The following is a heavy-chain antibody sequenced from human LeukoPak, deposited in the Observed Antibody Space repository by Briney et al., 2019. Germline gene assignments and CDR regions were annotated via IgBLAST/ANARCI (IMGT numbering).Heavy chain of an antibody. V-gene: IGHV3-21*01. J-gene: IGHJ4*02. CDR3: AKDQSGGYSYGLFDY. CDR1: GFTFSDYS. CDR2: ITSSSSYI. Sequence: GGSLRLSCAASGFTFSDYSMNWVRQAPGKGLEWVSSITSSSSYIYYADSVKGRFTISRDNSKNTLYLQMNSLRAEDTAVYYCAKDQSGGYSYGLFDYWGQGTLVTVSS. D-gene: IGHD5-18*01.